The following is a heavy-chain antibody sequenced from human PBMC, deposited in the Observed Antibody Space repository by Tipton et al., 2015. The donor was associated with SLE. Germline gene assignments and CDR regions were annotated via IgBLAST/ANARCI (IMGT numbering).Heavy chain of an antibody. D-gene: IGHD6-6*01. CDR2: IKPDGSEE. CDR3: AASIAALTPFDY. CDR1: GFTFNNYF. J-gene: IGHJ4*02. V-gene: IGHV3-7*01. Sequence: SLRLSCAASGFTFNNYFMSWVRQAPGKGLEWVANIKPDGSEEFYVNSVRGRFAISRDNAKNSLYLQMHSLRAEDTAVYYCAASIAALTPFDYWGQGTLVTVSS.